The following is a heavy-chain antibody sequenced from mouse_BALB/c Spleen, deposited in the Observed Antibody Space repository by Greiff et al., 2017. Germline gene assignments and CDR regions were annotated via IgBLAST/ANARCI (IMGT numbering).Heavy chain of an antibody. CDR1: GFSLTSYG. CDR2: IWAGGST. J-gene: IGHJ4*01. D-gene: IGHD1-1*01. CDR3: ARGYYGSSYRYAMDY. Sequence: VKVEESGPGLVAPSQSLSITCTVSGFSLTSYGVHWVRQPPGKGLEWLGVIWAGGSTNYNSALMSRLSISKDNSKSQVFLKMNSLQTDDTAMYYCARGYYGSSYRYAMDYWGQGTSVTVSS. V-gene: IGHV2-9*02.